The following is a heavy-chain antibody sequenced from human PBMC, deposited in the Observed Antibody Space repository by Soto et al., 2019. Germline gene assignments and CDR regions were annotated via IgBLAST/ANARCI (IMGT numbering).Heavy chain of an antibody. CDR1: GFNFADYA. J-gene: IGHJ4*02. CDR3: TRDRPIDY. CDR2: IRIKADGGAT. Sequence: GGSLRLSCTTSGFNFADYAVAWFRQAPGKGLEWVGFIRIKADGGATQYAASVRGRFTISRDDSKSIAYLQMSSLKTEDTAVYYCTRDRPIDYWGQGALVTVSS. V-gene: IGHV3-49*03.